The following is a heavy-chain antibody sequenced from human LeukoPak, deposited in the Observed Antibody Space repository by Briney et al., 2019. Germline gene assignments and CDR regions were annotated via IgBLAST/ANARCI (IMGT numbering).Heavy chain of an antibody. V-gene: IGHV1-18*01. CDR2: ISAYNGNT. CDR3: ARVGTYTYAAYYFDY. J-gene: IGHJ4*02. CDR1: GYTFTSYG. Sequence: ASVKVSCRASGYTFTSYGISWVRQAPGQGLEWMRWISAYNGNTNYAQKLQGRVTMTTDTSTSTAYMERRSLRSDDTAVYYCARVGTYTYAAYYFDYWGQGTLVTVSS. D-gene: IGHD1-14*01.